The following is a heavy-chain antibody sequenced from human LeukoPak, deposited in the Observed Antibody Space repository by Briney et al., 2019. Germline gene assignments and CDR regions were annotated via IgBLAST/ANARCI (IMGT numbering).Heavy chain of an antibody. J-gene: IGHJ4*02. CDR3: ASLGSGYFDY. CDR2: ISSSGSTI. V-gene: IGHV3-48*03. CDR1: GFTFSSYE. D-gene: IGHD3-10*01. Sequence: SGGSLRLSCAASGFTFSSYEMNWVRQAPGKGLEWVSYISSSGSTIYYADSVKGRFTISRDNAKNSLYLQMNSLRAEDTAVYYCASLGSGYFDYWGQGTLVTVSS.